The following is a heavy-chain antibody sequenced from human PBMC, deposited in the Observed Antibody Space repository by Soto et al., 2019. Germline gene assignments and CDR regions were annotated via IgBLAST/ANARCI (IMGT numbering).Heavy chain of an antibody. CDR1: GYSFTSYW. D-gene: IGHD3-10*01. CDR2: IYPGDSDT. V-gene: IGHV5-51*01. CDR3: ARQGGFSDYNYYCGMDV. J-gene: IGHJ6*02. Sequence: GESLKISCKGSGYSFTSYWIGWVRQMPGKGLEWMGIIYPGDSDTRYSPSFQGQVTISADKSISTAYLQWSSLKASDTAMYYCARQGGFSDYNYYCGMDVWGQGTTVTVSS.